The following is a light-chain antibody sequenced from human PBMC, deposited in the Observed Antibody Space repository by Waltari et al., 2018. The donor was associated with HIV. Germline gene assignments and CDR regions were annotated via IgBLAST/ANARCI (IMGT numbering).Light chain of an antibody. CDR2: GAS. Sequence: EIVLTQSPGTLSLSPGERATLSCRASQSVTSNSLAWFQQKPGQAPSLLIYGASSRATGTPDRFIAGGSGTDFTLTISGVEPEDFAGYFCHQYGSSPWTFGQGAKVEIK. V-gene: IGKV3-20*01. CDR1: QSVTSNS. J-gene: IGKJ1*01. CDR3: HQYGSSPWT.